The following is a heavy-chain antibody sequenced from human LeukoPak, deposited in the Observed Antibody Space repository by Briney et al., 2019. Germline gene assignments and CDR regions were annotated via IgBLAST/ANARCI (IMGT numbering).Heavy chain of an antibody. J-gene: IGHJ4*02. CDR2: IYSGGSST. D-gene: IGHD1-26*01. V-gene: IGHV3-66*01. CDR1: GFTVSTNY. Sequence: GGSLRLSCAASGFTVSTNYMSWVRQAPGKGLEWASVIYSGGSSTYYADSVKGRFTISRDKSKNTLYLQMNSLRAEDTAVYYCARDLGGYFDYWGQGTLVTVSS. CDR3: ARDLGGYFDY.